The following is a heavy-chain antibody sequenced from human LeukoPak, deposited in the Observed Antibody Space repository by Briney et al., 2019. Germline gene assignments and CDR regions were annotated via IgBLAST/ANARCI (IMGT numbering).Heavy chain of an antibody. Sequence: SETLSLTCTVSGGSISSYYWSWIRQPPGKGLEWIGYIYYSGSTNYNPSLKSRVTISVDTSKNQFSLKLSSVTAADTAVYYCARGKLTYFDYWGQGTLVTVSS. V-gene: IGHV4-59*01. CDR3: ARGKLTYFDY. CDR1: GGSISSYY. J-gene: IGHJ4*02. CDR2: IYYSGST.